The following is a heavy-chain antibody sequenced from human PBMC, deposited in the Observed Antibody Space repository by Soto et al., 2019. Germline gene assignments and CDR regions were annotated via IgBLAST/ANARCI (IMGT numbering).Heavy chain of an antibody. D-gene: IGHD2-15*01. Sequence: GESLKISCKGSGYSFTSYWIGWVRQMPGKGLEWMGIIYPGDSDTRYSPSFQGQVTISADKSISTAYLQWSSLKASDTAMYYCARHPPGYCSGGSCYGYWFDPWGQGTLVTAPQ. CDR2: IYPGDSDT. J-gene: IGHJ5*02. CDR1: GYSFTSYW. CDR3: ARHPPGYCSGGSCYGYWFDP. V-gene: IGHV5-51*01.